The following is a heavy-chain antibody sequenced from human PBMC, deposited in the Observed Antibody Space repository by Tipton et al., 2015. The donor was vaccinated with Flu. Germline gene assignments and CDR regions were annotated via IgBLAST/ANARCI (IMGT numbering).Heavy chain of an antibody. CDR1: GGSISYYY. J-gene: IGHJ4*02. V-gene: IGHV4-59*01. CDR3: ARDRGWPASLDY. Sequence: TLSLTCSVSGGSISYYYWNWIRQPPGKGLEWIGFSYYSGSTSYNPSLQSRVTISVDTSGNQFSLNLKSVTAADTAVYYCARDRGWPASLDYWSQGILVTVSS. CDR2: SYYSGST. D-gene: IGHD3-10*01.